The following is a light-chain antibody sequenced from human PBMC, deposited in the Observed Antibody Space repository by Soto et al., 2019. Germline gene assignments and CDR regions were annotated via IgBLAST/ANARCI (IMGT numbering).Light chain of an antibody. CDR2: DAS. J-gene: IGKJ1*01. CDR1: QSVSSY. V-gene: IGKV3-11*01. CDR3: QQRSNWPRT. Sequence: EVVLSQSPGTLSLSTGERATLSCRASQSVSSYLAWYQQKPGQAPRLLIYDASNRATGIPARFSGSGSGPDFTLTISSLEPEDFAVYYCQQRSNWPRTFGQGTKVDIK.